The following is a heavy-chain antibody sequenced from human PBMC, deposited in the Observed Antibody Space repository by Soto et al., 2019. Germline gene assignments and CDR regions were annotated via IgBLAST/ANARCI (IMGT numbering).Heavy chain of an antibody. J-gene: IGHJ4*02. D-gene: IGHD2-2*01. CDR1: GGSISSYY. Sequence: SETLSLTCTVSGGSISSYYWSWIRQPPGKGLEWIGYIYYSGSTNYNPSLKSRVTISVDTSKNQFSLKLSSVTAADTAVYYCAPGYCSSTSCPRWGQGTLVTVSS. CDR3: APGYCSSTSCPR. CDR2: IYYSGST. V-gene: IGHV4-59*08.